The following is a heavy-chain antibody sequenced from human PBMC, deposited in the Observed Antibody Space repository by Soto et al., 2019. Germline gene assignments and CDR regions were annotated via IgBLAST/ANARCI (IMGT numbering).Heavy chain of an antibody. CDR3: ARIASAGRGGDV. CDR2: IKQDGSEK. Sequence: EVQLVESGGGLVQPGGSLRLSCADFGFTFSNYWMSWVRQAPVKGLEWVGNIKQDGSEKNYVDSVKGRFTISRDNAKNSLYLQMNCVRAEDPAVYYCARIASAGRGGDVWGQGTMVVVSS. D-gene: IGHD6-13*01. CDR1: GFTFSNYW. V-gene: IGHV3-7*01. J-gene: IGHJ6*02.